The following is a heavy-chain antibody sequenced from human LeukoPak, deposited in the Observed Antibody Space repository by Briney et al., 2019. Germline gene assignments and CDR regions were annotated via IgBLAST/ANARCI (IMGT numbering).Heavy chain of an antibody. CDR1: GFTVSGTY. CDR3: ARSAYSSGSF. D-gene: IGHD6-25*01. J-gene: IGHJ4*02. CDR2: IYTAGST. Sequence: GSLRLSCAASGFTVSGTYMTWVRQAPGKGLEWVSVIYTAGSTYYADSVKGRFTISRDISKNTVFLQMNSLRAEDTAVYYCARSAYSSGSFWGQGTLVTVSS. V-gene: IGHV3-53*01.